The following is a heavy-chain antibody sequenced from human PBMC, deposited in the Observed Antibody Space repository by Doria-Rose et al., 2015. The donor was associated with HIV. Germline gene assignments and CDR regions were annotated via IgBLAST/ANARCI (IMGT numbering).Heavy chain of an antibody. Sequence: QVTLKESGPVLVKPTETLALTCTASGVSLSSPGMGVSWIRQPPGKALEWLANIFSDDDRSYKTSLKSRLTISRGTSKGQVVLTMTDMDPVDTATYYCARIKSSRWYHKYYFDFWGQGTLVIVSA. CDR3: ARIKSSRWYHKYYFDF. J-gene: IGHJ4*02. V-gene: IGHV2-26*01. D-gene: IGHD6-13*01. CDR1: GVSLSSPGMG. CDR2: IFSDDDR.